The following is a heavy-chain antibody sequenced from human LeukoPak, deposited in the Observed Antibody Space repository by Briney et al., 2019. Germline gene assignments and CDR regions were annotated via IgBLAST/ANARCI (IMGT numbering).Heavy chain of an antibody. CDR2: IYSGGST. Sequence: GGSLRLSCAASGFTVSSNYMNWVRQAPGKGLEWVSVIYSGGSTYYADSVKGRFTISRDNSKNTLYLRMNSLRADDTAMYYCTRELRGFDSWGQGTLVTVSA. V-gene: IGHV3-66*01. CDR3: TRELRGFDS. D-gene: IGHD2-8*01. J-gene: IGHJ4*02. CDR1: GFTVSSNY.